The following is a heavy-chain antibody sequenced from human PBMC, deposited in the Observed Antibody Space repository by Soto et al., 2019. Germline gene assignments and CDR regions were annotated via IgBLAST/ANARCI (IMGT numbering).Heavy chain of an antibody. J-gene: IGHJ4*02. D-gene: IGHD3-22*01. V-gene: IGHV3-23*01. Sequence: GSLRLSCAASGFTFSSYAMSWVRQAPGKGLEWVSALSGSGISTYYADTVKGRFTISRDNSRNTLYLQMNSLRAEDTAVYYCATSYDSSGYDYWGQGTQVTVSS. CDR1: GFTFSSYA. CDR2: LSGSGIST. CDR3: ATSYDSSGYDY.